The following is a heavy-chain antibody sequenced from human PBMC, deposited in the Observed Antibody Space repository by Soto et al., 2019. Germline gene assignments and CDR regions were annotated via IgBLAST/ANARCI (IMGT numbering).Heavy chain of an antibody. V-gene: IGHV4-59*08. Sequence: SETLSLTCTVSGGSISSYYWSWIRQPPGKGLEWIGYIYYSGSTNYNPSLKSRVTISVDTSKNQFSLKLSSVTAADTAVYYCARQFPIAALPQGWFDPWGQGTLVTVSS. J-gene: IGHJ5*02. CDR1: GGSISSYY. CDR2: IYYSGST. CDR3: ARQFPIAALPQGWFDP. D-gene: IGHD6-13*01.